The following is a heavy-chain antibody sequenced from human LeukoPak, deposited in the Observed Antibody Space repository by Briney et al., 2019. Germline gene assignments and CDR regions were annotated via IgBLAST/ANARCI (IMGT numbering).Heavy chain of an antibody. CDR1: GYTFTGYY. V-gene: IGHV1-2*02. CDR3: ARSLRTAGY. J-gene: IGHJ4*02. D-gene: IGHD6-19*01. CDR2: ISPNSGGT. Sequence: ASVKVSCKASGYTFTGYYIHWVRQAPGLGLEWMGWISPNSGGTSYAQQFQGRVTMTSDTSISTAYMELSSLRSDDTAVYYYARSLRTAGYWGQGTLVTVSS.